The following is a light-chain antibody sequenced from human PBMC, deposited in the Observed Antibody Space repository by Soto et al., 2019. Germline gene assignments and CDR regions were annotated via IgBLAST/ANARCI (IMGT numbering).Light chain of an antibody. CDR1: QDISNSY. J-gene: IGKJ5*01. V-gene: IGKV3-20*01. CDR2: GAS. CDR3: QQYGNSPIT. Sequence: EIVLTQSPGTLSLSPVERATLSCRAGQDISNSYLAWYQQKPGQAPRLLMYGASSRATGIPDRFSGSGSGTDFTLTISRLEPEDFAVYYCQQYGNSPITFGQGTRLEIK.